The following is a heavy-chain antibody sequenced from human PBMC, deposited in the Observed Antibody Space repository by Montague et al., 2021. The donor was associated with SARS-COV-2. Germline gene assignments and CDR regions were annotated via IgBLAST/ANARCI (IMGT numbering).Heavy chain of an antibody. CDR1: GFSLSTSGVG. Sequence: VKPTQTLTLTRTFSGFSLSTSGVGVGWIRQPPGKALEWLALIYXDDYKRYSPSLKSRLTITKDTSKNQVVLTMTNMDPVDTATYYCAHRDSGRIAAAGFDYWGQGTLVTVSS. CDR3: AHRDSGRIAAAGFDY. D-gene: IGHD6-13*01. V-gene: IGHV2-5*02. J-gene: IGHJ4*02. CDR2: IYXDDYK.